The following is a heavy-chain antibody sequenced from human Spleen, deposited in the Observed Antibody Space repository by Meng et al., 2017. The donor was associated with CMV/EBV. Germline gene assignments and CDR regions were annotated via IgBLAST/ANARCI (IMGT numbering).Heavy chain of an antibody. CDR3: ARQAGTGAIAS. Sequence: GESLKISCKASGYIFTGYWIGWVRQLPGQGLEWMGIIYPGDSDTRYSPSFQGQVTISADKSISTAYLQWSRLKASDTAMYYCARQAGTGAIASWGQGTLVTVSS. CDR1: GYIFTGYW. CDR2: IYPGDSDT. D-gene: IGHD1-26*01. J-gene: IGHJ4*02. V-gene: IGHV5-51*01.